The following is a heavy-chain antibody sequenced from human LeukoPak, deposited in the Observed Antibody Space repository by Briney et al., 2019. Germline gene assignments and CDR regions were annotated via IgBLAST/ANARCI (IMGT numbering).Heavy chain of an antibody. V-gene: IGHV4-34*01. J-gene: IGHJ4*02. Sequence: NPSETLSLTCAVYGGSFSGYYWSWIRQPPGKGLEWIGEINHSGSTNYNPSLKSRVTISVDTSKNQFSLKLSSVTAADTAVYYCARHEGSRGFDYWGQGTLVTVSS. CDR3: ARHEGSRGFDY. CDR1: GGSFSGYY. CDR2: INHSGST. D-gene: IGHD6-6*01.